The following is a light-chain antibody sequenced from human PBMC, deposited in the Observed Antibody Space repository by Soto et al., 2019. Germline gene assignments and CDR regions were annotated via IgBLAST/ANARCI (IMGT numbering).Light chain of an antibody. Sequence: QSALTQPRSVSGSPGQSVTISCTGTSSDVGGYNYVSWYQQHPGKAPKLMTYDVSKRPSGVPDRFSGSKSGNTASLTISGLQAEDEADYYCCSYAGSYPYLFGTGTKVTVL. V-gene: IGLV2-11*01. CDR1: SSDVGGYNY. CDR3: CSYAGSYPYL. CDR2: DVS. J-gene: IGLJ1*01.